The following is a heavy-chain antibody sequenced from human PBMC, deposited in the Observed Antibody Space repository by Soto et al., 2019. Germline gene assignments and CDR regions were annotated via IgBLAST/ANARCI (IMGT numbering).Heavy chain of an antibody. CDR2: IIPIFGTA. D-gene: IGHD3-3*01. CDR1: GGTFSSYA. J-gene: IGHJ6*02. Sequence: QVQLVQSGAEVKKPGSSVKVSCKASGGTFSSYAISWVRQAPGQGLEWMGGIIPIFGTANYAQKFQGRVTITADESTSTAYMELSSLRSEDTAVYYCAVNYDFWSGTDHYYYGMDVWGQGTTVTVSS. CDR3: AVNYDFWSGTDHYYYGMDV. V-gene: IGHV1-69*01.